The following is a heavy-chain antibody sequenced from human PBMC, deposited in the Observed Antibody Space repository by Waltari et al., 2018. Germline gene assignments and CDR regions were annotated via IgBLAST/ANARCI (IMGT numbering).Heavy chain of an antibody. V-gene: IGHV3-30*04. CDR2: ISYDGSNK. CDR3: AKVGSSGLESDYYMDV. D-gene: IGHD6-19*01. J-gene: IGHJ6*03. Sequence: QVQLVESGGGVVQPGRSLRLSCAASGFTFSSYAMHWVRQAPGKGLEWVAVISYDGSNKDYADSVKGRFTISRDNSKNTLYLQMNSLRAEDTAVYYCAKVGSSGLESDYYMDVWGKGTTVTISS. CDR1: GFTFSSYA.